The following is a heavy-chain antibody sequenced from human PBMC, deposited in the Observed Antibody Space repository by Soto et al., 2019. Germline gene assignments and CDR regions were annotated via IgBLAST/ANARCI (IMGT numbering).Heavy chain of an antibody. CDR3: ARDALRGYSYGIYYFDY. CDR1: GFTFSSYW. D-gene: IGHD5-18*01. Sequence: GGSLRLSCAASGFTFSSYWMSWVRQAPGKGLEWVANIKQDGSEKYYVDSVKGRFTISRDNAKNSLYLQMNSLRAEDTAVYYCARDALRGYSYGIYYFDYWGQGTLVTVSS. CDR2: IKQDGSEK. V-gene: IGHV3-7*01. J-gene: IGHJ4*02.